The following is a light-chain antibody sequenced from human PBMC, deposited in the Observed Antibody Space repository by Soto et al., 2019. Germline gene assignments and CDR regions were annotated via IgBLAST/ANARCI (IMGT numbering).Light chain of an antibody. CDR2: GAS. Sequence: EIVMTQSPVTLSVSPGERATLSCRASHHVATNLAWYQQKPGQAPRLLIYGASTRATGISARFSGSGSGTEVTLTISSLPSDDFAVYYCQQYTARPPWTFGQGTKV. CDR3: QQYTARPPWT. J-gene: IGKJ1*01. V-gene: IGKV3-15*01. CDR1: HHVATN.